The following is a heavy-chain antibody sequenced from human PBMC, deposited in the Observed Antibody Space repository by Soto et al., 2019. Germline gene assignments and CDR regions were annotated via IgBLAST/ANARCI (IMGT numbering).Heavy chain of an antibody. Sequence: QMQLQESGPGLVKPSGTLSLTCTVSGVSINSANWWTWVRQSPGKGLEWIGEIYHSGSTNFNPSLKSRVTISVDNSKNQFYLELTSVTAADTAVDYWARYCGGGSCYLGAFDIWGQGTMVTVSS. CDR1: GVSINSANW. V-gene: IGHV4-4*02. J-gene: IGHJ3*02. CDR2: IYHSGST. D-gene: IGHD2-15*01. CDR3: ARYCGGGSCYLGAFDI.